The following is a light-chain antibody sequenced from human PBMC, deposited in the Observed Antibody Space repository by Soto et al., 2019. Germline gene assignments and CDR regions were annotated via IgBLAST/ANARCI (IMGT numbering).Light chain of an antibody. CDR2: DN. V-gene: IGLV1-44*01. Sequence: QSVLTHPPSASGTPGRRVTFYGSGSSSNIGSNPVSWYQLLPGTAPKLLIYDNERPSGVPDRFSGSKSGTSASLAISGLQSEDEADDYCAAWDASRNGVVFGGGTKLTVL. CDR3: AAWDASRNGVV. J-gene: IGLJ2*01. CDR1: SSNIGSNP.